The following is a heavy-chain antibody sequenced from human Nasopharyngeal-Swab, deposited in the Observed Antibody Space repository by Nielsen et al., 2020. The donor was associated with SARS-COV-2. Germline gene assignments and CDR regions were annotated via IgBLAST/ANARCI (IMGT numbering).Heavy chain of an antibody. Sequence: GGSLRLSCAASGFTLSNFAMSWVRQAPGKGLEWVSVISGDSDSTYYTDSVRGRFTISRDNSKNTLNLQMNNLRAEDTAIYYCAKDRDSGDDSEEYYHYYGMDVWGQGAPVTVSS. CDR1: GFTLSNFA. CDR2: ISGDSDST. CDR3: AKDRDSGDDSEEYYHYYGMDV. V-gene: IGHV3-23*01. D-gene: IGHD5-12*01. J-gene: IGHJ6*02.